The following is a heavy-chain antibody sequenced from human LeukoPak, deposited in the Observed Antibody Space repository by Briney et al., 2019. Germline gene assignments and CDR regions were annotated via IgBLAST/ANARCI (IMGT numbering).Heavy chain of an antibody. CDR1: GYNFNIYG. CDR2: ISPYNGNT. D-gene: IGHD1-26*01. V-gene: IGHV1-18*01. CDR3: ARGASGSYRAEYFQH. Sequence: ASVKVSCKASGYNFNIYGMSWVRQAPGQGLEWMGWISPYNGNTNYAQKLQGRVTMTTDTSTSTAYMGLRSLRSDDTAVYYCARGASGSYRAEYFQHWGQGTLVTVSS. J-gene: IGHJ1*01.